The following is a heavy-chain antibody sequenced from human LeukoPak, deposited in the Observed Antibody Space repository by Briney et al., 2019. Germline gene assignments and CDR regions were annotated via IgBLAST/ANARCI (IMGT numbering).Heavy chain of an antibody. Sequence: GGSRRLSCPASGSTFSSYAMSWVRQAPGKGLEWVSAISGSGGSTYYADSVKGRFTISRDNSKNTLYLQMNSLRAEDTAVYYCAKELAGTVYFDYWGQGTLVTVSS. CDR3: AKELAGTVYFDY. CDR1: GSTFSSYA. V-gene: IGHV3-23*01. J-gene: IGHJ4*02. CDR2: ISGSGGST. D-gene: IGHD6-19*01.